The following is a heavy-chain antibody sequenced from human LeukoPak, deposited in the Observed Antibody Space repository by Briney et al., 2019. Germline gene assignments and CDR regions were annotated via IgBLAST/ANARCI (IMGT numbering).Heavy chain of an antibody. CDR3: AAPAGYYDSSGFSIDY. J-gene: IGHJ4*02. V-gene: IGHV3-30*03. Sequence: GGSLRLSCAASGFTFSSYGMHWVRQAPGKGLEWVAVISYDGSNKYYADSVKGRFTISRDNSKNTLYLQMNSLRAEDMAVYYCAAPAGYYDSSGFSIDYWGQGTLVTVSS. CDR2: ISYDGSNK. CDR1: GFTFSSYG. D-gene: IGHD3-22*01.